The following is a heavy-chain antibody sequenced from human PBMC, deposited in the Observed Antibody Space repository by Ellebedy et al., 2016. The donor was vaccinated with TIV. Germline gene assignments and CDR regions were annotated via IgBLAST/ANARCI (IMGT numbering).Heavy chain of an antibody. CDR2: IKQDGSEK. D-gene: IGHD3-10*01. CDR3: ARKLVEY. CDR1: GFTFSSYW. J-gene: IGHJ4*02. V-gene: IGHV3-7*01. Sequence: GESLKISXAASGFTFSSYWMSWVRQAPGKGLEWVANIKQDGSEKYYVDSVKGRFTISRDNAKNSLYLQMNSLRVEDTAVYYCARKLVEYWGQGTLVTVSS.